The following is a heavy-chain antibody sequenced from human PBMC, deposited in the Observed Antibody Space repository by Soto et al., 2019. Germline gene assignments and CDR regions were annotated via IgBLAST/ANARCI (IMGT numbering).Heavy chain of an antibody. CDR3: TKGSSSGPTGY. J-gene: IGHJ4*02. CDR2: IKSKTDGGTT. V-gene: IGHV3-15*01. CDR1: GFTFSNAC. Sequence: PXGSLRLSCAASGFTFSNACMSWVRQAPGRGLEWVGRIKSKTDGGTTDYAAPVKGRFTISRDDSKNTLYLQMNSLKTEDTAVYYCTKGSSSGPTGYWGQGTLVTVSS. D-gene: IGHD3-22*01.